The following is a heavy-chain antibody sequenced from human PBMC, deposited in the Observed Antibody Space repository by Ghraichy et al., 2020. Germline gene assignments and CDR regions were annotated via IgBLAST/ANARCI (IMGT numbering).Heavy chain of an antibody. Sequence: GGSLRLSCAASGFTFGDHAMHWVRQAPGKGLEWVSGISWNSGSIAYADSVKGRFTISRDNAKDSLYLQMNSLRPDDTAFYYCTKDLGAGGVYLAFDIWGQGTMVTVSS. CDR3: TKDLGAGGVYLAFDI. J-gene: IGHJ3*02. CDR1: GFTFGDHA. CDR2: ISWNSGSI. D-gene: IGHD2-8*02. V-gene: IGHV3-9*01.